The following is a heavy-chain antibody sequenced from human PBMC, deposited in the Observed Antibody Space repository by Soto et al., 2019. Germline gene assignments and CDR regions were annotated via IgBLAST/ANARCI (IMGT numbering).Heavy chain of an antibody. D-gene: IGHD5-18*01. CDR2: IIPIFGTA. CDR3: AREGGHGYSYGLSFFDY. J-gene: IGHJ4*02. V-gene: IGHV1-69*12. CDR1: RGTFSSYA. Sequence: QVQLVQSGAEVKKPGSSVKVSCKASRGTFSSYAISWVRQAPGQGLEWMGGIIPIFGTANYAQKFQGRVTITADESTSTAYMELSSLRSEDTAVYYCAREGGHGYSYGLSFFDYWGQGTLVTVSS.